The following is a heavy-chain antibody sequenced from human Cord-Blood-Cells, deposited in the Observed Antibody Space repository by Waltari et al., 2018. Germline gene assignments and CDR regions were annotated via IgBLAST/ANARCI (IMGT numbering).Heavy chain of an antibody. J-gene: IGHJ6*02. CDR3: AKAGEKSYYYGMDV. V-gene: IGHV3-9*01. CDR1: GFTFDDYA. D-gene: IGHD3-16*01. Sequence: EVQLVESGGGLVQPGRSLRLSCAASGFTFDDYAMHWVRQAPGKGLEWVSGISWNSGSIGYADSEKGRFTISRDNAKNSLYLQMNSLRAEDTALYYCAKAGEKSYYYGMDVWGQGTTVTVSS. CDR2: ISWNSGSI.